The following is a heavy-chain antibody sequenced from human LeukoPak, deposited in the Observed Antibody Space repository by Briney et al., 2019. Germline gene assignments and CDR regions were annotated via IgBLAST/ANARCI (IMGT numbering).Heavy chain of an antibody. CDR1: GVSISSYY. CDR3: ARDVGRGTPGGGDAFDI. D-gene: IGHD2-15*01. Sequence: SETLSLTCTVSGVSISSYYWSWIRQPAGKGLEWIGRIYTSGSTNYNPSLKSRVTMSVDTSKNQFSLKLSSVTAADTAVYYCARDVGRGTPGGGDAFDIWGQGTMVTVSS. J-gene: IGHJ3*02. CDR2: IYTSGST. V-gene: IGHV4-4*07.